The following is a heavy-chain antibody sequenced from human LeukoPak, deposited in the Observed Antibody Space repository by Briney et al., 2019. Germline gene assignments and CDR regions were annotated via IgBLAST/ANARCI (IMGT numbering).Heavy chain of an antibody. Sequence: GGSPRLSCSASGFTFSNYPMHWVRQAPGKGLEYVSGISGNGGNTYYANSVKGRFTISRDNSKHTLYLQMGSLRAEDMAVYYCARSKRWLEHYWYFDLWGRGTLVTVSS. CDR2: ISGNGGNT. V-gene: IGHV3-64*01. CDR3: ARSKRWLEHYWYFDL. D-gene: IGHD5-24*01. J-gene: IGHJ2*01. CDR1: GFTFSNYP.